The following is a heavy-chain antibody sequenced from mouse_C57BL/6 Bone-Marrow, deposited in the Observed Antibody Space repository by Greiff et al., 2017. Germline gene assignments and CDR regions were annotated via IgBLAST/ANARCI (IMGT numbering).Heavy chain of an antibody. Sequence: EVQLQESGPELVKPGASVKISCKASGYTFTDYYMNWVKQSHGKSLEWIGDINPNNGGTSYNQKFKGKATLTVDKSSSTAYMELRSLTSEDSAVYYCARSHGTWFAYWGQGTTLTVSS. V-gene: IGHV1-26*01. CDR3: ARSHGTWFAY. CDR2: INPNNGGT. D-gene: IGHD4-1*01. J-gene: IGHJ2*01. CDR1: GYTFTDYY.